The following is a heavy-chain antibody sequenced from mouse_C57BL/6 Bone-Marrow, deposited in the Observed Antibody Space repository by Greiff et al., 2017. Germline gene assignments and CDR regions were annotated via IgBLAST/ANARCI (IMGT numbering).Heavy chain of an antibody. J-gene: IGHJ4*01. CDR1: GYTFTSYW. CDR2: IHPSDSDT. D-gene: IGHD2-1*01. V-gene: IGHV1-74*01. Sequence: VQLQQPGAELVKPGASVKVSCKASGYTFTSYWMHWVKQRPGQGLEWIGRIHPSDSDTNYNQKFKGKATLTVDKSSSTAYMQLSSLTSEDSAVYYCAIIYYGNGCYAMYYWGQGTSVTVSS. CDR3: AIIYYGNGCYAMYY.